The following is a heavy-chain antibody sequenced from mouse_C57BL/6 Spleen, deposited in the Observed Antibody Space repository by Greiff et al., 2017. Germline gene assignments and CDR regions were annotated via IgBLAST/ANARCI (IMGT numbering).Heavy chain of an antibody. CDR2: ISSGGDYI. D-gene: IGHD2-4*01. Sequence: DVMLVESGEGLVKPGGSLKLSCAASGFTFSSYAMSWVRQTPEKRLEWVAYISSGGDYIYYADTVKGRFTISRDNARNTLYLQMSSLKAEDTAMYYCTDYDYDGFAYWGQGTLVTVSA. V-gene: IGHV5-9-1*02. CDR3: TDYDYDGFAY. CDR1: GFTFSSYA. J-gene: IGHJ3*01.